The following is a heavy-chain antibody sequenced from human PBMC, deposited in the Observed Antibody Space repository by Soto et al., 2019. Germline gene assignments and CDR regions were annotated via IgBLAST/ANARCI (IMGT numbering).Heavy chain of an antibody. V-gene: IGHV4-4*07. CDR1: GGSMRSYY. CDR3: AGIGEDVYYGMDV. D-gene: IGHD2-21*01. Sequence: PSETLSLTCSVSGGSMRSYYLNWLRQPAGKGLEWIGRIYSRGDTNYNPSVKSRVTMSVDTSKNEFSLRLNSVTAADTAVYYCAGIGEDVYYGMDVWGQGTTVTVSS. J-gene: IGHJ6*02. CDR2: IYSRGDT.